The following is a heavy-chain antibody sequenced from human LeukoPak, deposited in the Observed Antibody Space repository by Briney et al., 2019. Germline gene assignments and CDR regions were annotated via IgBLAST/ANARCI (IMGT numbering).Heavy chain of an antibody. V-gene: IGHV3-7*01. CDR3: ARDIRGYQLLFVYFDY. Sequence: PGGSLRLSCAASGFTFSSYWMSWVRQAPGKGLEWVANIKQDGSEKYYVDSVKGRFTISRDNAKNSLYLQMNGLRAEDTAVYYCARDIRGYQLLFVYFDYWGQGTLVTVSS. J-gene: IGHJ4*02. CDR1: GFTFSSYW. D-gene: IGHD2-2*01. CDR2: IKQDGSEK.